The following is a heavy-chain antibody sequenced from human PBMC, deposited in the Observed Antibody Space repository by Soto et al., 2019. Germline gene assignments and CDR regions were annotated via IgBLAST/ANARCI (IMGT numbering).Heavy chain of an antibody. D-gene: IGHD3-22*01. CDR2: IYYSGST. Sequence: PSETLSLTCTVSGGSISSGGYYWSWIRQHPGKGLEWIGYIYYSGSTYYNPSLKNRVNISVDTSKNQFSLKLSSVTAAYTAVYYCARGSYYDSSGYYGPWGQGTLVTVSS. CDR1: GGSISSGGYY. CDR3: ARGSYYDSSGYYGP. V-gene: IGHV4-31*03. J-gene: IGHJ5*02.